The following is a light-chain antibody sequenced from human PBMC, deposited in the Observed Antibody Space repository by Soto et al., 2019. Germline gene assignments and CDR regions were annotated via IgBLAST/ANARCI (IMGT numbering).Light chain of an antibody. CDR1: SSNIGASND. CDR3: QSYDSSPSGYV. V-gene: IGLV1-40*01. Sequence: QSVLTQPPSVSGAPGQRVTISCSGSSSNIGASNDVHWYQQVPGTAPKLLIYANKKRPAGVPDRFSASKSDTSASLAITGLQAEDEADYYCQSYDSSPSGYVFGTGTKVTVL. CDR2: ANK. J-gene: IGLJ1*01.